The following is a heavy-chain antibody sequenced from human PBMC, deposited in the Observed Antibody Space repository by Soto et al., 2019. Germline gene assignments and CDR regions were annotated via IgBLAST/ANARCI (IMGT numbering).Heavy chain of an antibody. CDR2: IIPIFGTA. Sequence: QVQLVQSGAEVKKPGSSVKVSCKASGGTFSSYAISWVRQAPGQGLEWMGGIIPIFGTANYAQKFQGRVTITGEKSRRTAYRELRALRSEDTAVYYCARTEEPYSGPSVLWTWFAPWGQGTLVTVSS. J-gene: IGHJ5*02. CDR1: GGTFSSYA. D-gene: IGHD6-6*01. CDR3: ARTEEPYSGPSVLWTWFAP. V-gene: IGHV1-69*06.